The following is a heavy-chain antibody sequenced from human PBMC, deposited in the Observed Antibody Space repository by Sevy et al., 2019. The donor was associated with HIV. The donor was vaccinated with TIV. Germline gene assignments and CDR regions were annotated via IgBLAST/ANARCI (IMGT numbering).Heavy chain of an antibody. V-gene: IGHV3-7*03. CDR3: ARDCNSASCLWGLDV. Sequence: GGSLRLSCAASGFTFSNYWMTWVRQAPGKGLEWVANIKRDGREKYYVASVKGRFTISRDNAKNSLYMQMNSLRAEDTAVYYCARDCNSASCLWGLDVWGQGTTVTVSS. D-gene: IGHD2-2*01. CDR1: GFTFSNYW. CDR2: IKRDGREK. J-gene: IGHJ6*02.